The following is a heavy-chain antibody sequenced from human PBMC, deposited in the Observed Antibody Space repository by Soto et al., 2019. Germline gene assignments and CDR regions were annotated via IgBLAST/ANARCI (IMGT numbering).Heavy chain of an antibody. J-gene: IGHJ4*02. V-gene: IGHV4-4*02. CDR1: GDSISGSFW. D-gene: IGHD4-17*01. Sequence: QVLLQESGPGLVKPSGTLSLTCAVSGDSISGSFWWSWVRQPPGKGLEWIGEIYHTESTVYKPSLKSRVTISVDKSKNQFSLNLDSVTAADTAVYYCARYDFGTFDYWGRGILFTVSS. CDR2: IYHTEST. CDR3: ARYDFGTFDY.